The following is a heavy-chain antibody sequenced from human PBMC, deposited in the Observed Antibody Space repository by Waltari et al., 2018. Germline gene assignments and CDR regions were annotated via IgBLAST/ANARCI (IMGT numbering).Heavy chain of an antibody. Sequence: EVQLVQSGAEVKKPGAIVKISCKVSGYTFTDYYMHWVQQAPGKGLEWMGLVDPEDGETRYAQKFQGRVTITRNTSISTAYMELSSLRSEDTAVYYCARPSLGELHDAFDIWGQGTMVTVSS. CDR3: ARPSLGELHDAFDI. V-gene: IGHV1-69-2*01. CDR1: GYTFTDYY. CDR2: VDPEDGET. J-gene: IGHJ3*02. D-gene: IGHD3-16*01.